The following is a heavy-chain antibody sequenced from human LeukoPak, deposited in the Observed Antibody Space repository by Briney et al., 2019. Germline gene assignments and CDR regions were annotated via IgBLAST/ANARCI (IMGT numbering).Heavy chain of an antibody. CDR2: IKSKTDGGTT. CDR1: GFTFSNAW. V-gene: IGHV3-15*01. CDR3: TTDHPYDY. Sequence: NPGGSLRLSCAASGFTFSNAWMSWVRQAPGKGLEWAGRIKSKTDGGTTDYAAPVKGRFTISRDDSKNTLYLQMNSLKTEDTAAYYCTTDHPYDYWGQGTLVTVSS. J-gene: IGHJ4*02.